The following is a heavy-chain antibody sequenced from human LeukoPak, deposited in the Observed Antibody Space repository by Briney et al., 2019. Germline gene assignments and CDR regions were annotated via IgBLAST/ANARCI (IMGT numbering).Heavy chain of an antibody. J-gene: IGHJ6*02. V-gene: IGHV1-18*01. Sequence: GESLKVSCKASGYTFTSYGISWVRQAPGQGLEWMGRISAYNGNTNYAQKLQGRVTMTTDTSTSTAYMELRSLRSDDTAVYYRARDGFVAMVTNYYYGMDVWGQGTTVTVSS. D-gene: IGHD5-18*01. CDR1: GYTFTSYG. CDR3: ARDGFVAMVTNYYYGMDV. CDR2: ISAYNGNT.